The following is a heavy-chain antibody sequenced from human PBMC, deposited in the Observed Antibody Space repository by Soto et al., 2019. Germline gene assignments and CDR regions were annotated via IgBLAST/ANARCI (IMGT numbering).Heavy chain of an antibody. CDR2: ISSSSSYT. CDR3: ASSQRGYSYGYNY. D-gene: IGHD5-18*01. V-gene: IGHV3-11*05. J-gene: IGHJ4*02. Sequence: QVQLVESGGGLVKPGGSLRLSCAASGFTFSDCYMSWIRQAPGKGLECISYISSSSSYTNYADSVKGRFTISRDNAKNSLYLQMNSLRAEDTAVYYCASSQRGYSYGYNYWGQGTLVTVSS. CDR1: GFTFSDCY.